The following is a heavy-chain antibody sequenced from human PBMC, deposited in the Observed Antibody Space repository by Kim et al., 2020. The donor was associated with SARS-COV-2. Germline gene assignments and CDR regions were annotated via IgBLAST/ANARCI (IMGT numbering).Heavy chain of an antibody. Sequence: SETLSLTCAVFGSSFNDYFWSWIRQSPGKGLEWIGEVEHSGRSDYNPSLRGRATITIDTYNNYFFLRLIYVTAADKGPYYCARGRYHSLERQNFDPWGRG. V-gene: IGHV4-34*01. J-gene: IGHJ5*02. CDR1: GSSFNDYF. CDR2: VEHSGRS. CDR3: ARGRYHSLERQNFDP. D-gene: IGHD3-22*01.